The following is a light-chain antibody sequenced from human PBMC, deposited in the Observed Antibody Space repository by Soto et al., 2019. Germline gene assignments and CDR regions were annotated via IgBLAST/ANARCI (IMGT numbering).Light chain of an antibody. CDR1: SSDVGGYNY. CDR2: EVS. J-gene: IGLJ3*02. Sequence: QSALTQPASVSGSPGQSIIISSTGTSSDVGGYNYVSWYQQHPGKAPKLMIYEVSNRPSGVSNRFSGSKSGNTASLTISGLQAEDEADYYCSSYTSSSTWVFGGGTKLTVL. CDR3: SSYTSSSTWV. V-gene: IGLV2-14*01.